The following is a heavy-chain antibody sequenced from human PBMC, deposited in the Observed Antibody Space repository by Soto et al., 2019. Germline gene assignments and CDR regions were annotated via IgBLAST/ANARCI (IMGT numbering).Heavy chain of an antibody. CDR2: TYYRSKWYN. J-gene: IGHJ4*02. CDR1: GDSVSSNSAA. CDR3: ARALGYIAARFGYFDY. D-gene: IGHD6-6*01. Sequence: SQTLSLTCAISGDSVSSNSAAWHWIRQSPSRGLEWLGRTYYRSKWYNDYAVSVKSRITINPDTSKNQFSLQLNSVTPEDTAVYYCARALGYIAARFGYFDYWGQGTLVTVSS. V-gene: IGHV6-1*01.